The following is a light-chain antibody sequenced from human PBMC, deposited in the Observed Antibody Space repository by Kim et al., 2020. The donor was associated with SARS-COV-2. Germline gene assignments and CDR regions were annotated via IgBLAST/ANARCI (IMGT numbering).Light chain of an antibody. J-gene: IGKJ4*01. CDR3: QQRSNWPLT. CDR1: QGVSRS. Sequence: SLSPGERATLSCRASQGVSRSFSWVQQKPGQAPRLLIYDAAKRATGIPARFSGRGSGTDFTLTISSLEPEDFSDYCWQQRSNWPLTFGGGTKLEI. V-gene: IGKV3-11*01. CDR2: DAA.